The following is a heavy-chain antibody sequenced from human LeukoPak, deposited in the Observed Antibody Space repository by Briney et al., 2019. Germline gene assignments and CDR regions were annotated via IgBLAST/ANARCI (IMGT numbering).Heavy chain of an antibody. CDR2: ITGSGGST. CDR1: GFTFSSYG. D-gene: IGHD1-20*01. J-gene: IGHJ4*02. CDR3: AKETSITGAGDF. V-gene: IGHV3-23*01. Sequence: GGTLRLSCPASGFTFSSYGMSWVRQAPGKGLEWVSAITGSGGSTYYADSVRGRFTNSRDNSKNTLYLQMHSLRAEDTAVYYCAKETSITGAGDFWGQGALVTVSS.